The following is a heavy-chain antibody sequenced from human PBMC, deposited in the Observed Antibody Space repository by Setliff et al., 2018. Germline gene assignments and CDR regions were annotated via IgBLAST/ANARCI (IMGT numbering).Heavy chain of an antibody. D-gene: IGHD4-4*01. CDR3: AREGPESDSSGYMDV. V-gene: IGHV1-46*01. CDR2: INVGGGST. Sequence: ASVKVSCKASGYTFTRYYMYWVRQAPGQGLEWMGIINVGGGSTTYAQNLQGRVTMTRDTSTSTLYMELASLRSEDTAVYYCAREGPESDSSGYMDVWGQGTTVTVSS. CDR1: GYTFTRYY. J-gene: IGHJ6*03.